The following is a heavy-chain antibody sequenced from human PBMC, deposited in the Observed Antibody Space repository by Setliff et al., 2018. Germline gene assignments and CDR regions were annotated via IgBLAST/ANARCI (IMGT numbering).Heavy chain of an antibody. CDR2: IYHSGNT. CDR1: GDSISSTYH. Sequence: KPSETLSLTCNVSGDSISSTYHWGWIRQSPGKGLEWIGTIYHSGNTYYNPSLNSRLTISVDTSKNQLSLRSDDTAIYYCARNIVPLNWGQGTLVTVSS. D-gene: IGHD5-12*01. CDR3: ARNIVPLN. V-gene: IGHV4-38-2*02. J-gene: IGHJ4*02.